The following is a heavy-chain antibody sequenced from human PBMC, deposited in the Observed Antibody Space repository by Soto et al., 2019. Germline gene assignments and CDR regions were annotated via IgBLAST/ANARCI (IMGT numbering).Heavy chain of an antibody. CDR1: GGTFSSYT. CDR2: IIPILGIA. J-gene: IGHJ6*02. Sequence: ASVKVSFKASGGTFSSYTISWVRQAPGQGLEWTGRIIPILGIANYAQKFQGRVTITADKSTSTAYMELSSLRSEDTAVYYCARGRELVPAYYYGMDVWGQGTTVTVSS. V-gene: IGHV1-69*02. CDR3: ARGRELVPAYYYGMDV. D-gene: IGHD2-2*01.